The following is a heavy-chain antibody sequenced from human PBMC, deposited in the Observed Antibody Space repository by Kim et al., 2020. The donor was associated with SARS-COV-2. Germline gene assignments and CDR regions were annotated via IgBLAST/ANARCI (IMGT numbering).Heavy chain of an antibody. CDR3: ARSPPPMVRGVPGGYWFDP. CDR1: VFARSTSGRG. D-gene: IGHD3-10*01. V-gene: IGHV2-70*11. CDR2: IYWEDDT. J-gene: IGHJ5*02. Sequence: SGPTLVNPTHTFTLSYSFWVFARSTSGRGVSGIRQTPGEALEWLASIYWEDDTYYSKSRKTRLPVAQDTAKNQVVLTRTNMDPVDTATYYWARSPPPMVRGVPGGYWFDPWGQVALVTVSS.